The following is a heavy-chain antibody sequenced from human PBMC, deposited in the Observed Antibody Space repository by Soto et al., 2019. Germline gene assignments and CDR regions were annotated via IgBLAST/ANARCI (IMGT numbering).Heavy chain of an antibody. Sequence: PGGSLRLSCAAYGFTFSSYWMHWVRQAPGKGLVWVSRINSDGSSTSYADSVKGRFTISRDNAKNTLYLQMNSLRAEDTAVYYCAREWAYYDILTGYYSDGMDVWGQGTTVTVSS. CDR1: GFTFSSYW. CDR3: AREWAYYDILTGYYSDGMDV. V-gene: IGHV3-74*01. CDR2: INSDGSST. J-gene: IGHJ6*02. D-gene: IGHD3-9*01.